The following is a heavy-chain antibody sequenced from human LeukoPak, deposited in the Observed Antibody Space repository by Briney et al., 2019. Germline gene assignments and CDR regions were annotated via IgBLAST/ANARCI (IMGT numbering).Heavy chain of an antibody. CDR3: ARGDCSGGSCLAFDY. Sequence: ASVKVSCKASGGTFSSYAISWVRQAPGQRLEWMGWINAGNGNTKYSQKFQGRVTITRDTSASTAYMELSSLRSEDTAVYYCARGDCSGGSCLAFDYWGQGTLVTVSS. CDR2: INAGNGNT. CDR1: GGTFSSYA. J-gene: IGHJ4*02. V-gene: IGHV1-3*01. D-gene: IGHD2-15*01.